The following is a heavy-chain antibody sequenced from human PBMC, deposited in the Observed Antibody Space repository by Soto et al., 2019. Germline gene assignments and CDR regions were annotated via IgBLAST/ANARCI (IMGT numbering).Heavy chain of an antibody. CDR3: AKGGRITIFGVVIAAPYGMDV. V-gene: IGHV3-23*01. D-gene: IGHD3-3*01. Sequence: EVQLLESGGGLVQPGGSLRLSCAASGFTFSSYAMSWVRQAPGKGLEWDSAISGSGGSTYYADSVKGRFTISRDNSKNTLYLQMNSLRAEDTAVYYCAKGGRITIFGVVIAAPYGMDVWGQGTTVPVSS. CDR2: ISGSGGST. CDR1: GFTFSSYA. J-gene: IGHJ6*02.